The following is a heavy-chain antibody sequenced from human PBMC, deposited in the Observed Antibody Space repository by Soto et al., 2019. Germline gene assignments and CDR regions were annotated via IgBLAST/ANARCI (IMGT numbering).Heavy chain of an antibody. CDR3: AHRVLRTVFGLVTTTAIYFDF. Sequence: QITLNEPGPTVVRPTETLTLTCRFSGFSLTTSGVGVGWIRQSPGKAPEWLAFIYWDDDKRYSASLKSRLTITKDTSKNQVVLTVSDLDPTDTATYYCAHRVLRTVFGLVTTTAIYFDFWGQGTPVAVSS. D-gene: IGHD3-3*01. J-gene: IGHJ4*02. V-gene: IGHV2-5*02. CDR1: GFSLTTSGVG. CDR2: IYWDDDK.